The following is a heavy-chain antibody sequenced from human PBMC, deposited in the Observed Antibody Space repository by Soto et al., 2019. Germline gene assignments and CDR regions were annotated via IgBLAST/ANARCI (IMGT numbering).Heavy chain of an antibody. CDR3: ASGGRSYCSGGSCYDLFDY. Sequence: SETLSLTCAVSGGSISSYYWSWIRQPPGKGLEWIGYIYYSGSTNYNPSLKSRVTISVDTSKNQFSLKLSSVTAADTAVYYCASGGRSYCSGGSCYDLFDYWGQGTLVTVSS. V-gene: IGHV4-59*01. CDR1: GGSISSYY. CDR2: IYYSGST. D-gene: IGHD2-15*01. J-gene: IGHJ4*02.